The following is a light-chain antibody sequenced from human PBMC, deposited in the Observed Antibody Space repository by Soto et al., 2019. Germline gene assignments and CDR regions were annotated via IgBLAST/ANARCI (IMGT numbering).Light chain of an antibody. Sequence: QPVLTQSPSASASLGDSVRLTCTLSSGPGNYVIAWHQQQPGKGPRYLMKVKSDGSHTKGDGIPDRFSGSSSGAERYLAISSLQAEDEADYYCQTWDTGIVVFGGGTKLTVL. CDR2: VKSDGSH. J-gene: IGLJ2*01. CDR1: SGPGNYV. V-gene: IGLV4-69*01. CDR3: QTWDTGIVV.